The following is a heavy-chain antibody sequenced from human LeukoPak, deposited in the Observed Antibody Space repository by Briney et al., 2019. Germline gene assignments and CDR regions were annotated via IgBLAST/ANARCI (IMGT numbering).Heavy chain of an antibody. V-gene: IGHV4-59*08. CDR2: IYYSGST. Sequence: SETLSLTCTVSGGSISSYYWSWIRQPPGKGLEWIGYIYYSGSTNYNPSLKSRVTISLDTSKNQFSLKLSSVTAADTAVYYCASYYDSSGYYVGWGQGTLVTVSS. CDR3: ASYYDSSGYYVG. CDR1: GGSISSYY. D-gene: IGHD3-22*01. J-gene: IGHJ4*02.